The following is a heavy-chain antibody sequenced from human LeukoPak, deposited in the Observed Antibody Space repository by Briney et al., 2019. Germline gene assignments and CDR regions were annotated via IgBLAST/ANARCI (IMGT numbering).Heavy chain of an antibody. J-gene: IGHJ4*02. D-gene: IGHD4-17*01. V-gene: IGHV5-51*01. CDR1: GYSFTSYW. CDR3: ARNPDYGDSSWYFDY. CDR2: IYPGDYDT. Sequence: GESLKISCKGSGYSFTSYWIGWVRQMPGKGLEWMGIIYPGDYDTRYSPSFQGQVTISADQSISTAYLQWSSLKASDTAMYYCARNPDYGDSSWYFDYWGQGTLVTVSS.